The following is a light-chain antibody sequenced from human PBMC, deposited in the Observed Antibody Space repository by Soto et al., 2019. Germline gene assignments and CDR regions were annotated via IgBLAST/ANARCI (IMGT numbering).Light chain of an antibody. J-gene: IGLJ2*01. CDR1: SNDVGTYNL. Sequence: QSALTQPASVSGSPGQSITISCTGISNDVGTYNLVSWYQHHPGKAPKLIIYEASKRPSGVPNRFSGSKSGNTASLTISGLHAEDEADYYCCSYGRSVVFGGGTKVT. CDR3: CSYGRSVV. V-gene: IGLV2-23*01. CDR2: EAS.